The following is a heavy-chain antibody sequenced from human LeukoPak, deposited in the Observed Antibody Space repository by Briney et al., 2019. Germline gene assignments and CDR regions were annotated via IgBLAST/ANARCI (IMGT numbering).Heavy chain of an antibody. CDR1: GFTFSSYG. J-gene: IGHJ4*02. V-gene: IGHV3-23*01. CDR3: AKVYWERDYYGSGGGEFDY. CDR2: ITGSGGST. Sequence: GGTLRLSCAASGFTFSSYGLSWVRQAPGKGLEWVSGITGSGGSTYYADSVKGRFTISRDNSKNTLYLQMNSLRAEDTAVYYCAKVYWERDYYGSGGGEFDYWGQGTLVTVSS. D-gene: IGHD3-10*01.